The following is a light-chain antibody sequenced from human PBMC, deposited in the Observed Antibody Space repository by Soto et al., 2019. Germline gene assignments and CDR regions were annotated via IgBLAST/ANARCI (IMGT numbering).Light chain of an antibody. V-gene: IGKV4-1*01. CDR2: WAS. CDR3: QQYYRIPLT. J-gene: IGKJ4*01. CDR1: QSVLYSSNNMNY. Sequence: DFVMTQSPDSLAVSLGETATINCKSSQSVLYSSNNMNYLSWYQQKPGQPPKLLIYWASTRKSGVPDRISGSGSGTDFTLTISSLQAEDVAVYYCQQYYRIPLTYGGGTKVEIK.